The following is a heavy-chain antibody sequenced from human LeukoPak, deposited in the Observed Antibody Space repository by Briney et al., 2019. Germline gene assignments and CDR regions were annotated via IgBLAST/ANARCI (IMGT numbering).Heavy chain of an antibody. Sequence: SETLSLTCTVSGGSISSYYWSWIRQPPGKGLEWIGYIYYSGSTNYNPSLKSRVTISVDRSKNQFSLKLSSVTAADTAVYYCARAFSVGEYYFDYWGQGTLVTVSS. J-gene: IGHJ4*02. CDR2: IYYSGST. D-gene: IGHD3-10*01. CDR3: ARAFSVGEYYFDY. CDR1: GGSISSYY. V-gene: IGHV4-59*12.